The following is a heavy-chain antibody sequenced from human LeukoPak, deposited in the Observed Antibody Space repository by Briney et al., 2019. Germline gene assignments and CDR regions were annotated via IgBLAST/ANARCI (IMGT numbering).Heavy chain of an antibody. V-gene: IGHV3-30*03. Sequence: PGGSLRLSCAASGFTFSSYGMHWVRQAPGKGLEWVAVISYDGSNKDYADSVKGRFTISRDNSKNTLYLQMNSLRAEDTAVYYCARAAIAAARIYYYMDVWGKGTTVTVSS. J-gene: IGHJ6*03. CDR1: GFTFSSYG. CDR2: ISYDGSNK. D-gene: IGHD6-13*01. CDR3: ARAAIAAARIYYYMDV.